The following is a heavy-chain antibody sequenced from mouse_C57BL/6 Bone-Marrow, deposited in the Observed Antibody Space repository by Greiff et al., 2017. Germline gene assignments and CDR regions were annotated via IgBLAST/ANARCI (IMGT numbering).Heavy chain of an antibody. V-gene: IGHV5-4*01. CDR3: ARDPLTGTFDS. J-gene: IGHJ2*01. D-gene: IGHD4-1*01. CDR2: ISDGGSYT. CDR1: GFTFSSYA. Sequence: DVQLVESGGGLVKPGGSLKLSCAASGFTFSSYAMSWVRQTPEKRLEWVATISDGGSYTYYPDNVKGRFTISRDNAKNNLYLQMSHLKSEDTAMYYCARDPLTGTFDSWGQGTTLTVSS.